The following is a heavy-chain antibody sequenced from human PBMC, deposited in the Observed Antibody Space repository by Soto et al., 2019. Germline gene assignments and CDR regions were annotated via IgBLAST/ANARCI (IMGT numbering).Heavy chain of an antibody. CDR2: TCYRSKWYN. J-gene: IGHJ6*02. Sequence: SQTLSLTCAISGDSVSSNSAAWNWIRHSPSRGLEWLGRTCYRSKWYNDYAVSVKSRITINPDTSKNQFSLQLSSVTPEDTAVYYCARDNIVVVPAAIYYGMDVWGQGTTVTLSS. CDR3: ARDNIVVVPAAIYYGMDV. D-gene: IGHD2-2*01. CDR1: GDSVSSNSAA. V-gene: IGHV6-1*01.